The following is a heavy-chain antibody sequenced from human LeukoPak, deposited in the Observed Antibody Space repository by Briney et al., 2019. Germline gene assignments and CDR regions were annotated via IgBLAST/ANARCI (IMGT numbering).Heavy chain of an antibody. V-gene: IGHV4-34*01. J-gene: IGHJ6*02. CDR3: ARTVVVPAAMRSYYYYYGMDV. CDR2: INHSGST. D-gene: IGHD2-2*01. Sequence: PSETLSLTCAVYGGSFSGYYWSWIRQPPGKGLEWIGEINHSGSTNYNPSLKSRVTISVDTSKNQFSLKLSSVTAADTAVYYCARTVVVPAAMRSYYYYYGMDVWGQGTTVTVSS. CDR1: GGSFSGYY.